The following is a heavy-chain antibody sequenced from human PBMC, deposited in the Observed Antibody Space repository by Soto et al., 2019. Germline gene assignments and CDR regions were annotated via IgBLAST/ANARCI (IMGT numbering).Heavy chain of an antibody. CDR3: AREGYCSGGSCQGWFDP. Sequence: GGSLRLSCAASGFTFSSYGMHWVRQAPGKGLEWVAVMWYDGSNKYYADSVKGRFTISRDNSKNTLYLQMNSLRAEDTAVYYCAREGYCSGGSCQGWFDPWGQGTLVTVSS. D-gene: IGHD2-15*01. J-gene: IGHJ5*02. CDR2: MWYDGSNK. V-gene: IGHV3-33*01. CDR1: GFTFSSYG.